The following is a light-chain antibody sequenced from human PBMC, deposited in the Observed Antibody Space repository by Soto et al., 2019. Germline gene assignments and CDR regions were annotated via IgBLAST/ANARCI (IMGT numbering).Light chain of an antibody. CDR3: QQANSFPLT. V-gene: IGKV1-5*01. CDR1: QSIGSW. Sequence: PSTQSPSILSASVGARVTITCRASQSIGSWLAWYQQTPGKAPTLLIYDASSLESGVPSRFSGSGSGTDLTINISSLKPEDFETYYCQQANSFPLTFGGGTKVDIK. J-gene: IGKJ4*01. CDR2: DAS.